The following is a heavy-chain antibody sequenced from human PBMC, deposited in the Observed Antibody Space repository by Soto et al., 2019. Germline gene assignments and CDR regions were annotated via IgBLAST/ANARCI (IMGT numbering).Heavy chain of an antibody. J-gene: IGHJ5*02. CDR2: ISPDGSFK. Sequence: QVQLVESGGGVVQHGRSLRLSCAASGFSFSSHGMHWVRQAPGRGLEWVAVISPDGSFKSYADSLRGRFTVSRDNSKNTLYLQIHSLRPEDTAVYYCAKLEGSVPVDGDWFDPWGQGTLVTVSS. D-gene: IGHD6-19*01. CDR3: AKLEGSVPVDGDWFDP. CDR1: GFSFSSHG. V-gene: IGHV3-30*18.